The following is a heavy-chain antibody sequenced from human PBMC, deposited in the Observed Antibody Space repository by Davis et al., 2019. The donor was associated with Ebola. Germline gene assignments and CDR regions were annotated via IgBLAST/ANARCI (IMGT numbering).Heavy chain of an antibody. V-gene: IGHV3-30-3*01. Sequence: GESLKISCAASGFTFSSYAMHWVRQAPGKGLEWVAVISYDGSNKYYADSVKGRFTISRDNSKNTLYLQMNSLRAEDTAVYYCARDLAVDVLRFLEWETRSGWFDPWGQGTLVTVSS. CDR3: ARDLAVDVLRFLEWETRSGWFDP. CDR1: GFTFSSYA. J-gene: IGHJ5*02. D-gene: IGHD3-3*01. CDR2: ISYDGSNK.